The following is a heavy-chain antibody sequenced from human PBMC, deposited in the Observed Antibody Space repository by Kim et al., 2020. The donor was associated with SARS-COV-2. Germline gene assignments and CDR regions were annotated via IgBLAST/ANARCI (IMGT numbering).Heavy chain of an antibody. CDR1: GFTFSSYA. CDR3: ARGSEQQLGTWGFDY. CDR2: ISYDGSNK. J-gene: IGHJ4*02. Sequence: GGSLRLSCAASGFTFSSYAMHWVRQAPGQGLEWVAFISYDGSNKYYADSVKGRFTISRDNSKNTLYLQMNSLRAEDTAVYYCARGSEQQLGTWGFDYWGQGTLVTVSS. V-gene: IGHV3-30*04. D-gene: IGHD6-13*01.